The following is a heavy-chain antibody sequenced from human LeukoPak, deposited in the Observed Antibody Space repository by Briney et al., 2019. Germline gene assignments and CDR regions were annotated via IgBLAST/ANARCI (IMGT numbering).Heavy chain of an antibody. V-gene: IGHV6-1*01. CDR2: TYYRSKWYN. J-gene: IGHJ3*02. Sequence: KTSQTLSLTCAISGDSVSSNSAVWNWIRQSPSRGLEWLGRTYYRSKWYNDYAVSVKSRITIKPDTSKNQFSLQLNSATPEDTAVYYCARLGLGGAFDIWGQGTMVTVSS. D-gene: IGHD2-15*01. CDR1: GDSVSSNSAV. CDR3: ARLGLGGAFDI.